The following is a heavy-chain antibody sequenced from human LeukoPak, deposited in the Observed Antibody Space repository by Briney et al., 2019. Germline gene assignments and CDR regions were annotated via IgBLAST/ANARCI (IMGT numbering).Heavy chain of an antibody. CDR2: IKSKTDGGTT. V-gene: IGHV3-15*01. CDR1: GFTFSNAW. J-gene: IGHJ6*02. D-gene: IGHD2/OR15-2a*01. Sequence: PGGSLRLSCAASGFTFSNAWMSWVRQAPGKGLEWVGRIKSKTDGGTTDYAAPVKGRFTISRDDSKNTLYLQMNSLKTEDTAVYYCTTEVILSPGHYYYGMDVWGQGTTVTVPS. CDR3: TTEVILSPGHYYYGMDV.